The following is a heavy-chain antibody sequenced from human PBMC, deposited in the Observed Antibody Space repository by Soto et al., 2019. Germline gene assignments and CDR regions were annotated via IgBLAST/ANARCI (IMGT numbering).Heavy chain of an antibody. CDR3: ARDKITGLFGY. J-gene: IGHJ4*02. Sequence: SETLSLTCAVSGGSISSGGYSWSWIRQPPGKGLEWIGYIYHSGSTYYNPSLKSRVTISVDRSKNQFSLKLSSVAAADTAVYYCARDKITGLFGYWGQGTLVTVSS. CDR2: IYHSGST. V-gene: IGHV4-30-2*01. D-gene: IGHD2-8*02. CDR1: GGSISSGGYS.